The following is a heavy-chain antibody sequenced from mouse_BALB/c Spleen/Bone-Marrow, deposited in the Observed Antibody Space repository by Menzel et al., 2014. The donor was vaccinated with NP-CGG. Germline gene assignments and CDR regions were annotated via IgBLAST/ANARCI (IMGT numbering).Heavy chain of an antibody. V-gene: IGHV1-4*01. CDR1: GYTFTSYT. CDR3: ARVLRWSLDY. D-gene: IGHD6-2*01. Sequence: VQLQQSGAELARPGASVKMSCKASGYTFTSYTVHWVKQRPGQGLEWIGFINPSCNYTNYNQKFKDKATLTADKSSSTAYMQLSSLTSEDSAVYYCARVLRWSLDYWGQGTTLTVSS. J-gene: IGHJ2*01. CDR2: INPSCNYT.